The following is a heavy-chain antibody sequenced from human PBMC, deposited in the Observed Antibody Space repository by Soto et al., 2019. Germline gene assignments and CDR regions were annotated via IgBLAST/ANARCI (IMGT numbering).Heavy chain of an antibody. CDR1: GFSLSTSGVG. CDR3: ALGRVVVTAEYFQH. Sequence: QITLKESGPTLVKPTQTLTLTCTFSGFSLSTSGVGVGWIRQPPGKALEWLALIYWDDDKRYSPSLKSRLTITKDTSNNQLVLTMTNMDPVDTATYYCALGRVVVTAEYFQHWGQGTLVTDSS. V-gene: IGHV2-5*02. CDR2: IYWDDDK. D-gene: IGHD3-22*01. J-gene: IGHJ1*01.